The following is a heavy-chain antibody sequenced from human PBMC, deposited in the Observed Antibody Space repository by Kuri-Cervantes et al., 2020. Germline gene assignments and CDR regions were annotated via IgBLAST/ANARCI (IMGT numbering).Heavy chain of an antibody. D-gene: IGHD6-25*01. CDR3: ARDRWSSSGFGWFDP. CDR1: GFTFSNAW. CDR2: IKSKTDGGTT. V-gene: IGHV3-15*01. J-gene: IGHJ5*02. Sequence: GESLKISCAASGFTFSNAWMSWVRQAPGKGLEWVGRIKSKTDGGTTDYAAPVKGRFTISRDNSKNTLYLQMNSLRAEDTAVYYCARDRWSSSGFGWFDPWGQGTLVTVSS.